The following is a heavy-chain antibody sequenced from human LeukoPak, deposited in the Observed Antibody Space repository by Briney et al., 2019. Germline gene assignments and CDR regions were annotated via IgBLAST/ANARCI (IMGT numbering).Heavy chain of an antibody. J-gene: IGHJ4*02. D-gene: IGHD2-15*01. CDR1: GFTFSSYA. CDR3: AKDRRPWQFAPQVEDH. CDR2: ISYDGSNK. V-gene: IGHV3-30*04. Sequence: PGGSLRLSCAASGFTFSSYAMHWVRQAPGKGLEWVAVISYDGSNKYYADSVKGRFTISRDNSKNTLYLQMNSLRVEDTAMYYCAKDRRPWQFAPQVEDHWGQGTLVTVSS.